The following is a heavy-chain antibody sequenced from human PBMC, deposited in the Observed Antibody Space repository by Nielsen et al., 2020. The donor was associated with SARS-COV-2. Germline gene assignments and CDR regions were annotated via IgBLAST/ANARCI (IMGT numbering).Heavy chain of an antibody. CDR3: ASSGAEEGATDY. V-gene: IGHV4-4*02. J-gene: IGHJ4*02. CDR2: IYHSGST. CDR1: GGSISSSNW. D-gene: IGHD1-26*01. Sequence: SETLSLTCAVSGGSISSSNWWSWVRQPPGKGLEWIGEIYHSGSTNYNPSLKSRVTISVDKSKNQFSLKLSSVTAADTAVYYCASSGAEEGATDYWGQGTLVTVSS.